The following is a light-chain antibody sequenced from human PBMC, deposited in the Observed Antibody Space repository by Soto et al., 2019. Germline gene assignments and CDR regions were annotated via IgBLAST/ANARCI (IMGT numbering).Light chain of an antibody. J-gene: IGLJ2*01. CDR1: SSDVGSYNR. Sequence: QSALTQPPSVSGSPGQSVTISCTGTSSDVGSYNRVSWYQQPPGTAPKLMIYDVSNRPSGVPDRFSGSKSGNTASLTISGLQAEDEADYYCISYTSSTTVVFGGGTKLTVL. CDR2: DVS. V-gene: IGLV2-18*02. CDR3: ISYTSSTTVV.